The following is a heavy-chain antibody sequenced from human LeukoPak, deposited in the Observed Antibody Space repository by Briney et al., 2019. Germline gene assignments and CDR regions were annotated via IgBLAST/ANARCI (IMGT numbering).Heavy chain of an antibody. D-gene: IGHD3-10*01. CDR2: IGTAGDT. J-gene: IGHJ4*02. V-gene: IGHV3-13*01. CDR3: ARGLDPFGGNYFDY. CDR1: GFTFSSYD. Sequence: SGGSLRLSCAASGFTFSSYDMHWVRQATGKGLEWVSAIGTAGDTYYPGSVKGRFTISRENAKNSLYLQMNSLRAGDTAVYYCARGLDPFGGNYFDYWGQGTLVTVSS.